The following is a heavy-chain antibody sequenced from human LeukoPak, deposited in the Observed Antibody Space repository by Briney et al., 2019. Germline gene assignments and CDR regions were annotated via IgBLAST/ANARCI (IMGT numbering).Heavy chain of an antibody. V-gene: IGHV3-21*01. CDR2: ISSSSSYI. J-gene: IGHJ6*03. CDR1: GFTFSIYS. D-gene: IGHD4-17*01. CDR3: AGNTPYGDYEYYYYYYMDV. Sequence: GGSLRLSCAASGFTFSIYSMNWVRQAPGKGLEWVSSISSSSSYIYYADSVKGRFTISRDNAKNSLYLQMNSLRAEDTAVYYCAGNTPYGDYEYYYYYYMDVWGKGTTVTISS.